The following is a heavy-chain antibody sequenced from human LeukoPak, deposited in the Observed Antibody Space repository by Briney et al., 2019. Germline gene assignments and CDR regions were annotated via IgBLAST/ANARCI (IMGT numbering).Heavy chain of an antibody. CDR3: VRRVGNSKYDY. Sequence: GEPLKISCRVFGDNLASYWIGWVRQMPGKGLEWMGIIYPGDSDTRYSPSFQGQVTISADKSIITAYLQWSSLKASDTAMYYCVRRVGNSKYDYWGQGTLVTVSS. D-gene: IGHD4-11*01. CDR2: IYPGDSDT. V-gene: IGHV5-51*01. CDR1: GDNLASYW. J-gene: IGHJ4*02.